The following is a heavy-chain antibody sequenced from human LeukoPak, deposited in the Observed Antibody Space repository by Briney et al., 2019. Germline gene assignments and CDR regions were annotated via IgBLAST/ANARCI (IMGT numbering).Heavy chain of an antibody. CDR2: ISDDGGKT. Sequence: PGTSLRLSCAASAFIFSSYGMHWVRQAPGKGLEWVAAISDDGGKTYYADSVKGRLAISRDNSKNTLFLQMHSLRVEDTAVFHCARLYCTSSSCYNPFDYWGQGTLVTVSS. CDR1: AFIFSSYG. J-gene: IGHJ4*02. D-gene: IGHD2-2*02. V-gene: IGHV3-30*03. CDR3: ARLYCTSSSCYNPFDY.